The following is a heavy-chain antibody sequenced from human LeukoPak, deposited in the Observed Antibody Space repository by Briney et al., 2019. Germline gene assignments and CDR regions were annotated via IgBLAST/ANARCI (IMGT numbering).Heavy chain of an antibody. Sequence: PGGSMSLSCAASGFMFSSYAMGWVRPAPGKGREWVSSISGGGSNTYFADSVKGRFSVSRDNSKNTLYLQMSSLRAEDTATYYCAKGCRSANCDEGRWFDPWGQGTLVIVSS. J-gene: IGHJ5*02. D-gene: IGHD2-2*01. V-gene: IGHV3-23*01. CDR3: AKGCRSANCDEGRWFDP. CDR1: GFMFSSYA. CDR2: ISGGGSNT.